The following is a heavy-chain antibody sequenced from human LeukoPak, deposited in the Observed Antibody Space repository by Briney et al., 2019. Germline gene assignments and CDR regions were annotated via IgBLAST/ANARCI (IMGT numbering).Heavy chain of an antibody. Sequence: AASVKVSCKASGYTFTGYYIHWVRQAPGQGLEWMGWINPHNGDTNYEQMFQGRVTMTRDTSISTAYMELSSLRSDDTAVYYCARGVYSGWYTHNWLDSWGQGTLVIVSS. CDR2: INPHNGDT. J-gene: IGHJ5*01. CDR3: ARGVYSGWYTHNWLDS. CDR1: GYTFTGYY. D-gene: IGHD6-19*01. V-gene: IGHV1-2*02.